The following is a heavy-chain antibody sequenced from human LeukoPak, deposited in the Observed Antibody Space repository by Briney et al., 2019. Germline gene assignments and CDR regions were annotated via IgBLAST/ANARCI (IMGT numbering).Heavy chain of an antibody. V-gene: IGHV3-7*01. J-gene: IGHJ3*01. CDR1: GFTFSSYW. D-gene: IGHD3-10*01. CDR2: IKQDGSEK. Sequence: GGSLRLSCAASGFTFSSYWMSWVRQAPGKGLEWVANIKQDGSEKYYVDSVKGRFTISRDNAKNSLYLQMNSLRAEDTAVYYCARLLFDSQKPMVRGVPTSPFDFWGQGTMVTVSS. CDR3: ARLLFDSQKPMVRGVPTSPFDF.